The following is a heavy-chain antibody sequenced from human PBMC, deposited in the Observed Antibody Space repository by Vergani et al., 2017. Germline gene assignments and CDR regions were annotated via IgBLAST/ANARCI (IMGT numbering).Heavy chain of an antibody. CDR2: IYWDDDK. CDR1: GFSLSTSGVG. CDR3: ARINKYYDFWSGHYVPFDY. Sequence: QITLKESGPTLVKPTQTLTLTCTFSGFSLSTSGVGVGWIRQPPGKALEWLALIYWDDDKRYSPSLKSRLTITKDTSKNQVVLTMTNMDPVDTATYYCARINKYYDFWSGHYVPFDYWGQGTLVTVSS. V-gene: IGHV2-5*02. J-gene: IGHJ4*02. D-gene: IGHD3-3*01.